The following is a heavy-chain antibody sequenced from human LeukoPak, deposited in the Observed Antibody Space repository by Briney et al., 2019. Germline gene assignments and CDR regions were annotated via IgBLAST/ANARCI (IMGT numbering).Heavy chain of an antibody. Sequence: LETLSLTCTVSGGSISSSSYYWVWIRQPPGKGLEWFGRIYYSGSTYYNPSLKSRVTISVDTSKNQFSLKLSSVPAADTAVYYCARQMADKITMIVVVITYYFDYWGQGTLVTVSS. D-gene: IGHD3-22*01. CDR2: IYYSGST. J-gene: IGHJ4*02. V-gene: IGHV4-39*01. CDR1: GGSISSSSYY. CDR3: ARQMADKITMIVVVITYYFDY.